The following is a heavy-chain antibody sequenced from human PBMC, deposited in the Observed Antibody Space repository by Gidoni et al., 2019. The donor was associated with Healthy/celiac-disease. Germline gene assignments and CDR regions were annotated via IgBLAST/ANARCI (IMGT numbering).Heavy chain of an antibody. CDR3: AKARGAQWLVDSYYFDY. CDR2: ISGSGGST. Sequence: EVQLLESGGGLVQPGGSLRLSCEASGFTLSSYAMSWVRQAPGKGLEWVSAISGSGGSTYYADSVKGRFTISRANSKNTLYLQMNSLRAEDTAVYYCAKARGAQWLVDSYYFDYWGQGTLVTVSS. V-gene: IGHV3-23*01. D-gene: IGHD6-19*01. CDR1: GFTLSSYA. J-gene: IGHJ4*02.